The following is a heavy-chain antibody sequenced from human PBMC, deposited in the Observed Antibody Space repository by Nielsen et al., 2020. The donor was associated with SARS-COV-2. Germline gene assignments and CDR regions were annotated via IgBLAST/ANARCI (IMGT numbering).Heavy chain of an antibody. CDR2: VSTHNGNT. CDR3: AVLPREAGTEGSTDY. V-gene: IGHV1-3*04. Sequence: ASVKVSCKASGYTFTSYAMHWVRQAPGQGLEWMGRVSTHNGNTNYVQKFQGRVTITRDTSASTAYMELSSLRSEDTAVYYCAVLPREAGTEGSTDYWGQGTLVTVSS. J-gene: IGHJ4*02. CDR1: GYTFTSYA. D-gene: IGHD6-19*01.